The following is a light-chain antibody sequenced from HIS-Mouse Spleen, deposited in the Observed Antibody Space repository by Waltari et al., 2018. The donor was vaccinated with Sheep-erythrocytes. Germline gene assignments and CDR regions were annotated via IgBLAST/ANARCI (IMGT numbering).Light chain of an antibody. V-gene: IGLV2-8*01. CDR2: EVS. J-gene: IGLJ3*02. Sequence: SALTPPPSPSRSSCTSGHHPRPGTSQYVGGYYHVPWYPPHPGKAPKLLIYEVSKRPSGVPDRFSGSKSGNTASLTVSGLQAEDEADYYCSSYAGSNNWVFGGGTKLTVL. CDR1: SQYVGGYYH. CDR3: SSYAGSNNWV.